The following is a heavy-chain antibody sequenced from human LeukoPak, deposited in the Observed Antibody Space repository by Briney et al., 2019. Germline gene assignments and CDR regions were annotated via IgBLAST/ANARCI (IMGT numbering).Heavy chain of an antibody. J-gene: IGHJ6*03. CDR2: MNPNSGNK. Sequence: ASVKLSCNSSGYSFTNFDINWVRLGHGPGLELMGWMNPNSGNKGYTQKFQGRVTMTMNTSISTAYMELSSLRSEDRAVYYCARGPQWRGDYFYMDVWGRGTTVTVSS. D-gene: IGHD6-19*01. CDR1: GYSFTNFD. CDR3: ARGPQWRGDYFYMDV. V-gene: IGHV1-8*02.